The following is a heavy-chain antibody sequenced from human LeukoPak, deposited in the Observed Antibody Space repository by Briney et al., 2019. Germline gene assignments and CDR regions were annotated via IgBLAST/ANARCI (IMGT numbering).Heavy chain of an antibody. CDR2: IYWNDDK. Sequence: SGPTLVNPTQTLTLTCTFSGFSLSISGVGVGWIRQPPGKALEWLALIYWNDDKRHSPSLKSRLTITKDTPKNQVVLTMTNMDPVDTATYYCAHRYGDQNLFDYWGQGTLVTVSS. V-gene: IGHV2-5*01. CDR3: AHRYGDQNLFDY. CDR1: GFSLSISGVG. J-gene: IGHJ4*02. D-gene: IGHD4-17*01.